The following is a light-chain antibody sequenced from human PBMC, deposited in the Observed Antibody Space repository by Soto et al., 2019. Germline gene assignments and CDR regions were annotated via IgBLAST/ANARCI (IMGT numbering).Light chain of an antibody. V-gene: IGLV2-8*01. CDR2: EVS. J-gene: IGLJ2*01. Sequence: QSALTQPPSASGSPGQSVTISCTGTSSDVGAYNYVSWYQQHPGKAPKLMIYEVSKRPSGVPDRFSGSKSANTASLTVSGLQAEDEADYYCSSYAGSNNRVVFGGGTKLTVL. CDR3: SSYAGSNNRVV. CDR1: SSDVGAYNY.